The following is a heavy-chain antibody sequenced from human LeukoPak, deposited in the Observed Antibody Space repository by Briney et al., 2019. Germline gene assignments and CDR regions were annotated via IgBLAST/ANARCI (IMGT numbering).Heavy chain of an antibody. Sequence: ASVKVSCKASGYTFTSYGISWVRQAPGQGLEWMGWISAYNGNTNYAQKLQGRVTMTTDTSTSTAYMELRSLRSDDTAVYYCARKPPRYYDFWSGYYEWGQGTLVTVSS. CDR1: GYTFTSYG. D-gene: IGHD3-3*01. CDR3: ARKPPRYYDFWSGYYE. J-gene: IGHJ4*02. V-gene: IGHV1-18*01. CDR2: ISAYNGNT.